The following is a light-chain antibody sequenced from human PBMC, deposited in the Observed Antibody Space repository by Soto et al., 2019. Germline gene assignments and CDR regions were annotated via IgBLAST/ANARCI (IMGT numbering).Light chain of an antibody. CDR3: QQCGSSPWT. Sequence: EIVLTQSPGTRSLSPGERATLSCRASQSVSSYYLAWYQQKPGQAPRLLIYAASSRATGIPDRFGGGGSGTDFTLPISRLEPEDFAVYYCQQCGSSPWTFGQGTKV. CDR1: QSVSSYY. J-gene: IGKJ1*01. V-gene: IGKV3-20*01. CDR2: AAS.